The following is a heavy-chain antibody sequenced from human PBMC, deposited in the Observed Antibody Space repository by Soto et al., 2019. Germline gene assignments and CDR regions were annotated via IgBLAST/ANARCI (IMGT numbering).Heavy chain of an antibody. J-gene: IGHJ6*02. CDR2: IYYRGST. V-gene: IGHV4-59*12. D-gene: IGHD2-21*02. CDR1: GGSISSYY. Sequence: SETLSLTCTVSGGSISSYYWSWIRQPPGKGLEWIGYIYYRGSTNYNPSLKSRVTISVDTSKNQFSLKLSSVTAADTAVYYCAREYCGGDCSYYYYYGMDVWGQGTTVTVSS. CDR3: AREYCGGDCSYYYYYGMDV.